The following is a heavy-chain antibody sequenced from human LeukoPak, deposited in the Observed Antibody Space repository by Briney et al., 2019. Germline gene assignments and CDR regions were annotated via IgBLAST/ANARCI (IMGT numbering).Heavy chain of an antibody. J-gene: IGHJ4*02. CDR3: ATSIAAAGFDY. Sequence: ASVKVSCKVSGYTLTGLSMHWVRQAPGKGLEWMGGFDPEDGETIYAQKFQGRVTMTEGTSTDTAYMELSSLRSEDTAVYYCATSIAAAGFDYWGQGTLVTVSS. D-gene: IGHD6-13*01. CDR1: GYTLTGLS. V-gene: IGHV1-24*01. CDR2: FDPEDGET.